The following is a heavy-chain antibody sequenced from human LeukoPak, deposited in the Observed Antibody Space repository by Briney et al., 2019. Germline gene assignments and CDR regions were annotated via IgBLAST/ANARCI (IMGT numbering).Heavy chain of an antibody. CDR3: ARGGTVKNGMDV. D-gene: IGHD4-17*01. CDR1: GGSISSYY. V-gene: IGHV4-4*08. J-gene: IGHJ6*02. Sequence: SETLSLTCTVSGGSISSYYWSWIRQPPGKGLEWIGYIYSSGSTNYNPSLKSRVTISVDTSKNQFSLRLSSVTAADTAVYYCARGGTVKNGMDVWGQGTTVTVS. CDR2: IYSSGST.